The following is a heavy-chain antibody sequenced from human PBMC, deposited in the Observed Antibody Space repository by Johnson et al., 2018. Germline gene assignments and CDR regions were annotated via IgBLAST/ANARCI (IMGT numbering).Heavy chain of an antibody. CDR1: GFTFSSYG. CDR2: ISYDGSSK. Sequence: QVQLVESGGGVVQPGRSLRLSCAASGFTFSSYGMHWVRQAPGKGLEWVAVISYDGSSKKYADSVKGRFTISRDNSKSTLYLQMNSLRAEDTAVYYFAKDRNVPPPGGMDVWGQGTTVTVSS. J-gene: IGHJ6*02. D-gene: IGHD1-14*01. V-gene: IGHV3-30*18. CDR3: AKDRNVPPPGGMDV.